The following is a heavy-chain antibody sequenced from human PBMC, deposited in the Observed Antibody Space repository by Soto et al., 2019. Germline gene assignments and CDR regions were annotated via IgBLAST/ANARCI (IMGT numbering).Heavy chain of an antibody. CDR2: IYPGDSDT. CDR1: GYSFTSYW. Sequence: PGESLKISCKGSGYSFTSYWIGWVRQMPGKGLEWMGIIYPGDSDTRYSPSFQGQVTISADNSISTAYLQWSSLKASDTAMYFCARQEVRVSPNAFDIWGQGTMVTVSS. V-gene: IGHV5-51*01. D-gene: IGHD1-1*01. CDR3: ARQEVRVSPNAFDI. J-gene: IGHJ3*02.